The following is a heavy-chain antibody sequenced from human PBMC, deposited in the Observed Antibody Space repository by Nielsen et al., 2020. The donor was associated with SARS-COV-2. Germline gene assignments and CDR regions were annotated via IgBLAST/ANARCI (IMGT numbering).Heavy chain of an antibody. V-gene: IGHV3-20*04. CDR3: TRDRNYYDSDGFYTPPLDY. CDR1: GFIFDDFG. Sequence: GESLKISCAASGFIFDDFGMSWDRQAPGKGLEWVSGITWSGSSARYADSVQGRFTISRDNAKNVLFLQMNSLRAEDTAFYYCTRDRNYYDSDGFYTPPLDYWGPGTLVAVSS. J-gene: IGHJ4*02. CDR2: ITWSGSSA. D-gene: IGHD3-22*01.